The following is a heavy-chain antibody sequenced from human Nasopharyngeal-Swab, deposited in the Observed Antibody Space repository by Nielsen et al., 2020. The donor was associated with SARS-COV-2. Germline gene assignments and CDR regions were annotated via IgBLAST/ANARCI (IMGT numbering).Heavy chain of an antibody. CDR2: MFYGGST. CDR1: DGSNIKRYYY. V-gene: IGHV4-39*01. CDR3: ARGYGSFPYYFDH. J-gene: IGHJ4*02. D-gene: IGHD1-26*01. Sequence: SETLSLTCTVSDGSNIKRYYYWDWLRQPPGTGLQGIGSMFYGGSTDYNPSLKSRVTISVDTSKNQFSLKLNSVTAADTAVYYCARGYGSFPYYFDHWGQGTLVTVSS.